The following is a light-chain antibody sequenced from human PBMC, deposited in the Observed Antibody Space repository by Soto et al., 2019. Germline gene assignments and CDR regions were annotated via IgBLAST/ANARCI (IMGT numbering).Light chain of an antibody. Sequence: DIQMTQSPSSLSASVGDRVTITCRASQSISSHLNWHKQKPGKAPKLLICAPSSLQSGVPSRFSGSGSGTDFTRTISSLPTEGFATEYWQQSYSTPSVTFGQGTRLEIK. CDR2: APS. CDR3: QQSYSTPSVT. CDR1: QSISSH. J-gene: IGKJ5*01. V-gene: IGKV1-39*01.